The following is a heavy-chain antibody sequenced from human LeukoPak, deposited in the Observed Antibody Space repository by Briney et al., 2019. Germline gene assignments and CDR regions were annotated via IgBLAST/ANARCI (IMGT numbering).Heavy chain of an antibody. CDR2: IIPILGIA. CDR3: ARDDSGDYELVFDY. V-gene: IGHV1-69*04. CDR1: GGTFSSYA. D-gene: IGHD4-17*01. Sequence: ASVKVSCKASGGTFSSYAISWVRQAPGQGLEWMGRIIPILGIANYAQKFQGRVTITADKSTSTAYMELSSLRSEDTAVYYCARDDSGDYELVFDYWGQGTLVTVSS. J-gene: IGHJ4*02.